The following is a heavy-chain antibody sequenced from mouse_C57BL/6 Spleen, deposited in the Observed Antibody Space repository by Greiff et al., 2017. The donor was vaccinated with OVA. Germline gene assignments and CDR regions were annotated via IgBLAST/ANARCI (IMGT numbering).Heavy chain of an antibody. J-gene: IGHJ1*03. CDR2: IDPSDSYT. CDR1: GYTFTSYW. D-gene: IGHD2-5*01. Sequence: VQLQQSGAELVMPGASVKLSCKASGYTFTSYWMHWVKQRPGQGLEWIGEIDPSDSYTNYNQKFKGKSTLTVDKSSSTAYMQLSRLTSADSAVYYCARSYYSNPYWYFDVWGTGTTVTVSS. CDR3: ARSYYSNPYWYFDV. V-gene: IGHV1-69*01.